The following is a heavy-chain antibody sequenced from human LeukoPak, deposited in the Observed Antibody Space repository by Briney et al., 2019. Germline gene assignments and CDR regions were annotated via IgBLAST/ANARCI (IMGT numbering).Heavy chain of an antibody. CDR1: GFTFSNAW. CDR3: TTEGLWSGYYKDY. Sequence: GGSLRLSCAASGFTFSNAWMSWVRQAPGKGLEWVGRIKSKTDGGTTDYAAPVKGRFTISRDDSKNTLYLQMNSLKTEDTAVYYCTTEGLWSGYYKDYWGQGTLVTVSS. CDR2: IKSKTDGGTT. J-gene: IGHJ4*02. D-gene: IGHD3-3*01. V-gene: IGHV3-15*01.